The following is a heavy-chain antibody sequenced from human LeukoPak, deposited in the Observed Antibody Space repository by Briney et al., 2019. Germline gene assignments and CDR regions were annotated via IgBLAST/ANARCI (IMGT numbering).Heavy chain of an antibody. V-gene: IGHV4-59*02. CDR2: VSSNGDT. CDR3: AKWDGNKMSFYY. D-gene: IGHD5-24*01. Sequence: PSETLSLTCTVSGDSVNGYYWNWIRQPPGRGLEWIGFVSSNGDTNYNPSLKSRVTMSVDTSKNQIPLRLSSVTAADTAVYYCAKWDGNKMSFYYWGQGTLVTVSS. CDR1: GDSVNGYY. J-gene: IGHJ4*02.